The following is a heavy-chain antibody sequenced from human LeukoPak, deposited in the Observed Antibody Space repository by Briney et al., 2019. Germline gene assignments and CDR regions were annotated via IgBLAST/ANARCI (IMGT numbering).Heavy chain of an antibody. CDR1: GFTFSTYW. CDR3: VRGSSGTAVRGISWAWFDP. J-gene: IGHJ5*02. CDR2: IKQDGSEK. D-gene: IGHD3-10*01. Sequence: GGSLRLSCAASGFTFSTYWMTWVRQAPGKGLEWVANIKQDGSEKYYVDSVKGRFAISRDNAKNSLYLQMNSLRPEDTAVYYCVRGSSGTAVRGISWAWFDPWGQGTLVTVSS. V-gene: IGHV3-7*05.